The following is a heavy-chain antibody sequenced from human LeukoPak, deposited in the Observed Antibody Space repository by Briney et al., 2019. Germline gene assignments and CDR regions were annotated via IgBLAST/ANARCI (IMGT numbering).Heavy chain of an antibody. CDR2: INHSGST. V-gene: IGHV4-34*01. Sequence: SETLSLTCAVYGGSFSGYYWSWIRQPPEKGLEWIGEINHSGSTNYNPSLKSRVTISVDTSKNQFSLKLSSVTAADTAVYYCARGCYDYVWGSYRTMNAFDIWGQGTMVTVSS. CDR1: GGSFSGYY. D-gene: IGHD3-16*02. CDR3: ARGCYDYVWGSYRTMNAFDI. J-gene: IGHJ3*02.